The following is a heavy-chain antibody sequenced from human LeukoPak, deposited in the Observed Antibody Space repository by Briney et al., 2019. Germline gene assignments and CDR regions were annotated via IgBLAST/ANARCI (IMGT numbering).Heavy chain of an antibody. Sequence: SETLSLTCTVSGGSISSYYWSWIRQPSGKGLEWIGYIYYSGSTNYNPSLKSRVTISVDTSKNQFSLKLSSVTAADTAVYYCARERVVGATNYYGMDVWGQGTTVTVSS. CDR2: IYYSGST. J-gene: IGHJ6*02. CDR3: ARERVVGATNYYGMDV. V-gene: IGHV4-59*01. D-gene: IGHD1-26*01. CDR1: GGSISSYY.